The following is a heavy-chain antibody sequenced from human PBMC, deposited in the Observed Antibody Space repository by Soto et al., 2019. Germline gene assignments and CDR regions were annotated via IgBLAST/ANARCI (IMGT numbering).Heavy chain of an antibody. J-gene: IGHJ4*02. V-gene: IGHV4-4*02. CDR3: ARLVYDTRLNYMYFDF. CDR1: GVSISSGNW. D-gene: IGHD3-10*01. CDR2: IFHDGTA. Sequence: SETLSLTCAVSGVSISSGNWWTWVRQTPQRGLEYIGEIFHDGTANYYPSFERRVAISVDTSKNQFSLKLTSVTAADTAIYFCARLVYDTRLNYMYFDFWGQGALVAV.